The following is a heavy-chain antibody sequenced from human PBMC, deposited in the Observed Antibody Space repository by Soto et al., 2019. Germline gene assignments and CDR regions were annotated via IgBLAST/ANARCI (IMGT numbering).Heavy chain of an antibody. V-gene: IGHV5-51*01. CDR1: GYSFTSYW. CDR2: IYPGDFDT. J-gene: IGHJ6*02. D-gene: IGHD6-13*01. Sequence: PGESLKISCKGSGYSFTSYWIGWVRQMPGKGLEWMGIIYPGDFDTRYSPSFQGPVTISADKSISTAYLQWSSLKASDTAMYYCARTAAAGKYYYGTDVWGQGTTVT. CDR3: ARTAAAGKYYYGTDV.